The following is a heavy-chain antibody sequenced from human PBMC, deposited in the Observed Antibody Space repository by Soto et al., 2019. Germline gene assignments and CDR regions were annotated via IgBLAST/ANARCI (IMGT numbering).Heavy chain of an antibody. V-gene: IGHV1-2*02. J-gene: IGHJ5*02. D-gene: IGHD6-13*01. CDR2: INPNSGGT. CDR1: GYTFTGYY. Sequence: ASVKVSCKASGYTFTGYYMHWVRQAPGQGLEWMGWINPNSGGTNYAQKFQGRVTMTRDTSTSTVYMELSSLRSEDTAVYYCARGPGAATLNWFDPWGQGTLVTVSS. CDR3: ARGPGAATLNWFDP.